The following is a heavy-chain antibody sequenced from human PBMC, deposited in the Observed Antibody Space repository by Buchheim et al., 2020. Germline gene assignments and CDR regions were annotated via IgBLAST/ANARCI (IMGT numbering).Heavy chain of an antibody. J-gene: IGHJ2*01. V-gene: IGHV4-4*07. Sequence: QVQLQESGPGLVKPSETLTLSCSVSGDSLSNYYWSWIRQPAGKGLEWVGHIYSSGRRINSSGRTKYNPPLTSRVSLSVDTSNNQFSLKLSSVTAADTAGYYCARGFGSGSYYRRDGDFDLWGRGTL. CDR2: INSSGRT. CDR3: ARGFGSGSYYRRDGDFDL. D-gene: IGHD1-26*01. CDR1: GDSLSNYY.